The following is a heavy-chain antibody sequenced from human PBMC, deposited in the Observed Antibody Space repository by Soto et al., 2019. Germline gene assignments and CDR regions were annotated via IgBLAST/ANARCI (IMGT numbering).Heavy chain of an antibody. CDR1: GGTFSSNT. CDR3: ARDGTPYDCRAYCYHY. J-gene: IGHJ4*01. CDR2: ITPMFGTP. V-gene: IGHV1-69*13. Sequence: SVKVSCKASGGTFSSNTITWVRQAPGQGLEWMGGITPMFGTPNYAQKFRGRVTITADESTSTAYMELSSLRSEDTAMYFCARDGTPYDCRAYCYHYWGQGTLVTVSS. D-gene: IGHD3-22*01.